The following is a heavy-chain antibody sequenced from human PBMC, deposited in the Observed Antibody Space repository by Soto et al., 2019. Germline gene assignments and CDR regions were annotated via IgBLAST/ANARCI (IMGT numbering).Heavy chain of an antibody. CDR1: GGSVSGYY. CDR2: IYYSEST. J-gene: IGHJ6*02. V-gene: IGHV4-59*02. D-gene: IGHD2-21*01. Sequence: SETLSLTCTVSGGSVSGYYWSWIWQPPGKGLEWIGYIYYSESTNYNPSLKSRVTISLDTSKNQFSLKLRSVTAADTAVYYCAKARDFGAARYYYDLDVWGQGTTVTVSS. CDR3: AKARDFGAARYYYDLDV.